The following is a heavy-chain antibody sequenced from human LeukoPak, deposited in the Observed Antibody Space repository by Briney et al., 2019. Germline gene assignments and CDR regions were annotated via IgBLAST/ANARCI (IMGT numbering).Heavy chain of an antibody. Sequence: PGGSLRLSCAASGFILSGYWMSWVRQAPGKGLEWVANIRQDGSEKFYVDSVKGRFTISRDNAKNSLYLQMNSLRAEDTAVYYCARDCSSTSCLTDDYWGQGTLVTVSS. CDR1: GFILSGYW. J-gene: IGHJ4*02. D-gene: IGHD2-2*01. CDR2: IRQDGSEK. V-gene: IGHV3-7*01. CDR3: ARDCSSTSCLTDDY.